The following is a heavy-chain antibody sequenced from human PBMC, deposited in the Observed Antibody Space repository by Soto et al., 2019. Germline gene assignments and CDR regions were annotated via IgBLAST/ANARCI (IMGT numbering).Heavy chain of an antibody. V-gene: IGHV1-69*06. J-gene: IGHJ4*02. CDR2: IVPNVGTV. D-gene: IGHD3-3*01. Sequence: SVKVSCKSSGGTFSSFIDYPINWVRQAPGRGLEWMGGIVPNVGTVNYAQKFRGKVTITADKSTGTAYMELSSLRSEDTALYYCARRDTSGFLRYFDNWGQGTQVTVSS. CDR3: ARRDTSGFLRYFDN. CDR1: GGTFSSFIDYP.